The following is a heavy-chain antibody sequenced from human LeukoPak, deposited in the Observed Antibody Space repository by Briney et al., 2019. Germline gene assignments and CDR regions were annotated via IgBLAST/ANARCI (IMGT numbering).Heavy chain of an antibody. CDR2: INGSGGST. CDR3: AKEGSGWHYFDN. Sequence: GGSLRLSCAASGFTFSSHAMSWVRQAPGKGLEWVSGINGSGGSTYYADSVKGRFTISRDNSKNPLYLQMNSLRAEDTAVYYCAKEGSGWHYFDNWGQGTLVTVSS. CDR1: GFTFSSHA. J-gene: IGHJ4*02. D-gene: IGHD6-19*01. V-gene: IGHV3-23*01.